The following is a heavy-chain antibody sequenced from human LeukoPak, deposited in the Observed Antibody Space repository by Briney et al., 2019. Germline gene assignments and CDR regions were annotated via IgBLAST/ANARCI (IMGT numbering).Heavy chain of an antibody. CDR3: ARGGVWAFDI. V-gene: IGHV4-59*01. CDR1: GGSISSYY. D-gene: IGHD6-13*01. Sequence: SEALSLTCTVSGGSISSYYWSWIRQPPGKGLEWIGYIYYSGSTNYNPSLKSRVTISVDTSKNQFSLKLSSVTAADTAVYYCARGGVWAFDIWGQGTMVTVSS. J-gene: IGHJ3*02. CDR2: IYYSGST.